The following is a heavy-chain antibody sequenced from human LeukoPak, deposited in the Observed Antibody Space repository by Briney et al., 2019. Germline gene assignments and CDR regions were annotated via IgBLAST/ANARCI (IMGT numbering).Heavy chain of an antibody. CDR2: ISWNSGSI. V-gene: IGHV3-9*01. J-gene: IGHJ4*02. CDR3: AKDSSSWKRGPVDY. D-gene: IGHD6-13*01. CDR1: GFTFDDYA. Sequence: GRSLRLSCAASGFTFDDYAMHWVRQAPGKGLEWVSGISWNSGSIGYADSVKGRFTISRDNAKNSLYLQMNSLRAEDTALYYCAKDSSSWKRGPVDYWGQGTLVTVSS.